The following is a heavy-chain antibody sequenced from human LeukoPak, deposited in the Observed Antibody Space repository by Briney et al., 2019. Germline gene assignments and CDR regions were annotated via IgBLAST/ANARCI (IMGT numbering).Heavy chain of an antibody. CDR2: ISGSGGST. Sequence: GGSLRLSCAASGFTFSSYAMSWVRQAPGKGLEWVSAISGSGGSTYYAGSVKGRFTISRDNSENTLYLQMNSLRAEDTAVYYCAKVVIVVLPTLFDYWGQGTLVTVSS. V-gene: IGHV3-23*01. CDR1: GFTFSSYA. CDR3: AKVVIVVLPTLFDY. J-gene: IGHJ4*02. D-gene: IGHD3-22*01.